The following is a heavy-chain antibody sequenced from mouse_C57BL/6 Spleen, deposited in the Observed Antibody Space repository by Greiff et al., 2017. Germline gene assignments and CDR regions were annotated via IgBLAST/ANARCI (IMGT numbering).Heavy chain of an antibody. CDR1: GYTFTGYW. Sequence: QVQLQQSGAELMKPGASVKLSCKATGYTFTGYWIEWVKQRPGHGLEWIGEILPGSGSTNYNEKFKGKATFTADTSSNTAYMQLSSLTTEDSAVYYCARKDHYYGSSYDAYWGQGTLVTVSA. CDR2: ILPGSGST. J-gene: IGHJ3*01. D-gene: IGHD1-1*01. CDR3: ARKDHYYGSSYDAY. V-gene: IGHV1-9*01.